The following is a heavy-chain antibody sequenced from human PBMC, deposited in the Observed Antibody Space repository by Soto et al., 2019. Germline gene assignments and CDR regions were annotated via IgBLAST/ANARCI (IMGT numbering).Heavy chain of an antibody. CDR1: GFTLSSYG. CDR2: ISYDGSNK. J-gene: IGHJ6*02. V-gene: IGHV3-30*03. CDR3: VTVTTSDYYYGMDV. Sequence: QVQLVESGGGVVQPGRSLRLSCAASGFTLSSYGMHWVRQAPGKGLEWVAVISYDGSNKYYADSVKGRFTISRDNSKNTLYLQMNSLRAEDTAVYYAVTVTTSDYYYGMDVWGQGTTVTVSS. D-gene: IGHD4-17*01.